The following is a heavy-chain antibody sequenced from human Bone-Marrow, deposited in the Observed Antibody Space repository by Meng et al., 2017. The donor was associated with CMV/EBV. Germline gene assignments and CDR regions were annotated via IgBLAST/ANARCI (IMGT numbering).Heavy chain of an antibody. CDR3: ARGHRWEPPDWFDP. CDR1: GGTFSSYA. Sequence: SGGTFSSYAISWVRQAPGQGLEWMGGLIPILGIANYAQKFQGRVTITADKSTSTAYMELSSLRSEDTAVYYCARGHRWEPPDWFDPWGQGTLVTVSS. J-gene: IGHJ5*02. V-gene: IGHV1-69*10. D-gene: IGHD1-26*01. CDR2: LIPILGIA.